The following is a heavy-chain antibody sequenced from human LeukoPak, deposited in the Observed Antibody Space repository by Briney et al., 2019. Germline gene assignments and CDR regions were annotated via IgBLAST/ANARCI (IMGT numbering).Heavy chain of an antibody. Sequence: SETLSLTCAVSGGSISSSNWWSWVRQPPGKGLEWIGEIYHSGSTNYNPSLKSRVTISVDKSKNQFSLKLSSVTAADTAVYYCARVPWDIVVVPAASRPTYYYGMDVWGKGTTVTVSS. V-gene: IGHV4-4*02. CDR1: GGSISSSNW. J-gene: IGHJ6*04. CDR2: IYHSGST. CDR3: ARVPWDIVVVPAASRPTYYYGMDV. D-gene: IGHD2-2*01.